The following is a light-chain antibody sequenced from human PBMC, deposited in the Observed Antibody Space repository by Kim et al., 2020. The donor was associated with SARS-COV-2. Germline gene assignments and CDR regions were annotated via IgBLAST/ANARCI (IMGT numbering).Light chain of an antibody. CDR3: QTYNSAPRT. CDR2: GAS. Sequence: ASVGDRVTNTCRASQGISNYLAWYQQKPGKVPNVVIYGASALQSGVPSRFSGSGSGTDFTLTISSLQPEDVATYYCQTYNSAPRTFGQGTKVDIK. CDR1: QGISNY. V-gene: IGKV1-27*01. J-gene: IGKJ1*01.